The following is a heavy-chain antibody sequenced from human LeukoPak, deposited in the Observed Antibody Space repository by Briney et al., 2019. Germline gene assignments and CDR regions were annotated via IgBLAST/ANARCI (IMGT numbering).Heavy chain of an antibody. CDR3: AGEDYDSSGYYRPY. V-gene: IGHV4-38-2*02. Sequence: SETLSLTCGVSGYSISSGYYWGWIRQPPGKGLEWIGSIYHSGSTYYNPSLKSRVTISVDTSKNQFSLMLNSVTAADTAVYFCAGEDYDSSGYYRPYWGQGTLVTVAS. CDR1: GYSISSGYY. J-gene: IGHJ4*02. D-gene: IGHD3-22*01. CDR2: IYHSGST.